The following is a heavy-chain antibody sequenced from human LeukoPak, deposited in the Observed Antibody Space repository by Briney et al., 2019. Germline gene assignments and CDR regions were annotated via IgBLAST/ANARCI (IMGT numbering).Heavy chain of an antibody. J-gene: IGHJ2*01. CDR2: FDPEDGET. CDR1: GYTLTELS. Sequence: GASVKVSCKVSGYTLTELSMHWVRQAPGKGLEWMGGFDPEDGETIYAQKFQGRVTITTDESTSTAYMELSSLRSEDTAVYYCARGNPLGVWYFDLWGRGTLVTVSS. CDR3: ARGNPLGVWYFDL. D-gene: IGHD3-16*01. V-gene: IGHV1-24*01.